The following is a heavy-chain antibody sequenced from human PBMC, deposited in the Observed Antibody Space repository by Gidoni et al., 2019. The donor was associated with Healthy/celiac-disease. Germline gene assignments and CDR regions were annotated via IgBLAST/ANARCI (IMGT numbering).Heavy chain of an antibody. CDR3: ARGGKGSYRPIDY. CDR1: GFTFSSYS. V-gene: IGHV3-48*01. D-gene: IGHD1-26*01. J-gene: IGHJ4*02. CDR2: ISSSSSTI. Sequence: EVQLVESGGGLVQPGGSLRLSCAASGFTFSSYSMNWVRQAPGKGLEWVSYISSSSSTIYYADSVKGRFTISRDNAKNSLYLQMNSLRAEDTAVYYCARGGKGSYRPIDYWGQGTLVTVSS.